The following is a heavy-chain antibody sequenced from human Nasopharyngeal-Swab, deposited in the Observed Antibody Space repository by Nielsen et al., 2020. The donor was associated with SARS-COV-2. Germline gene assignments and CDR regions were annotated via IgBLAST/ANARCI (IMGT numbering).Heavy chain of an antibody. J-gene: IGHJ6*02. CDR3: AKSGYSYGQPHGMDV. CDR1: GFTFSNYG. CDR2: ILSDGSNK. D-gene: IGHD5-18*01. V-gene: IGHV3-30*18. Sequence: GESLKISCAASGFTFSNYGLHWVRQAPGKGLEWVAVILSDGSNKYYADSVKGRFTISRDNSKNTLYLQMNSLRAEDTAVYFCAKSGYSYGQPHGMDVWGQGTTVTVSS.